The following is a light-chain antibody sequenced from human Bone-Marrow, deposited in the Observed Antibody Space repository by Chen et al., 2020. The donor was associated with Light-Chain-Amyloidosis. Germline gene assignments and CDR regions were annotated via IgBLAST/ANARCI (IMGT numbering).Light chain of an antibody. CDR1: SSNIGSNY. Sequence: QSVLTQPPSASGTPGHRVTISCSGSSSNIGSNYVYWYQQLPGMAPKLLIYRNNQRPSGVPDRFSGSKSGNSASLAISGLRSEDEADYYCAAWDDSLSGVFGGGTKLTVL. CDR2: RNN. J-gene: IGLJ3*02. CDR3: AAWDDSLSGV. V-gene: IGLV1-47*01.